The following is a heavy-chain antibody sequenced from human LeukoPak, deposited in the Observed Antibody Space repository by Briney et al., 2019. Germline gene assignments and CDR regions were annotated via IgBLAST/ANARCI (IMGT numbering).Heavy chain of an antibody. CDR3: AREWDLRLAVNPKGMDV. D-gene: IGHD1-26*01. CDR2: VHPSTGST. CDR1: GYTLSNHA. J-gene: IGHJ6*02. V-gene: IGHV1-46*01. Sequence: ASVKVSCKGSGYTLSNHAFSWVRQAPGQGLEWMGIVHPSTGSTSFTQKFQGRVTMTSDTSTRTVYMELSSLRSEDTAVYYCAREWDLRLAVNPKGMDVWGQGTTVVVSS.